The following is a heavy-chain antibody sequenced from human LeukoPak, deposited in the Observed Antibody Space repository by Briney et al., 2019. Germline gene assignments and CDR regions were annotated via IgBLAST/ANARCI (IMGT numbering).Heavy chain of an antibody. J-gene: IGHJ5*01. CDR1: GGPFSDYY. Sequence: PSETLSLTCAVYGGPFSDYYWTWIRQPPGRGLEWIGEINHSANSNYNPSLKSRVTILVDTSKNQFSLKLTSVTAADTAVYYCARARFNGKFDSWGQGTLVTVSS. D-gene: IGHD1-14*01. CDR2: INHSANS. V-gene: IGHV4-34*01. CDR3: ARARFNGKFDS.